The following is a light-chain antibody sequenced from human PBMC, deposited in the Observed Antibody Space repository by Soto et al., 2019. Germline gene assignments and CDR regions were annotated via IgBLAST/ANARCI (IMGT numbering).Light chain of an antibody. CDR1: ESVTDY. Sequence: IVLTQSPATLSLSPGERGTLSCRASESVTDYLAWYQQKPGQAPRLLVYDVSNRAAGIPTRFSGGGSGTDFTLTISSLQPEDFATYYCQQFRSFPITFGQGTRLEIK. CDR3: QQFRSFPIT. CDR2: DVS. J-gene: IGKJ5*01. V-gene: IGKV3-11*01.